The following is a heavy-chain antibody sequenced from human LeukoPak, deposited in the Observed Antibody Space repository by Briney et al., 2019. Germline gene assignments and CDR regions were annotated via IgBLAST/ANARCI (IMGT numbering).Heavy chain of an antibody. D-gene: IGHD3-9*01. V-gene: IGHV3-30-3*01. CDR3: AKAPTGYVPDH. Sequence: PGGSLGLSCAASGFTFSSYAMHWVRQAPGKGLEWVAVISYDGSNKYYADSVKGRFTISRDNSRTTLYLQMNSLRAEDTAVYYCAKAPTGYVPDHWGQGTLVTVSP. CDR1: GFTFSSYA. J-gene: IGHJ4*02. CDR2: ISYDGSNK.